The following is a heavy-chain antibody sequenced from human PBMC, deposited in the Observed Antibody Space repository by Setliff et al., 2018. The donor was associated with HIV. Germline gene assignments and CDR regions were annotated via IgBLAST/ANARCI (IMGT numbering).Heavy chain of an antibody. D-gene: IGHD3-22*01. CDR1: GYSFSSYA. CDR3: TTVRNYYDSSDV. Sequence: SVKVSCKASGYSFSSYAISWVRQAPGQGLEWMGGIIPILGIANYAQKFQDRVTITADKSTSTAYMELSSLQTEDTAVYYCTTVRNYYDSSDVWGQGTTVTVSS. J-gene: IGHJ6*02. V-gene: IGHV1-69*10. CDR2: IIPILGIA.